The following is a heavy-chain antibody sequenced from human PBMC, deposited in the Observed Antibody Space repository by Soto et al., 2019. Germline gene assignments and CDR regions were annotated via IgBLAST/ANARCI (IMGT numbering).Heavy chain of an antibody. CDR2: IYYSGST. CDR3: ARVRYTGVHAKAPARASSKNYMDV. J-gene: IGHJ6*03. D-gene: IGHD6-6*01. Sequence: SETLSLTCTVSGGSISSGGYYWSLIRQHPGKGLEWIGYIYYSGSTYYNPSLKSRVTISVDTSKNQFSLKLSSVTAADTAVYYCARVRYTGVHAKAPARASSKNYMDVWGKGTTVTVSS. CDR1: GGSISSGGYY. V-gene: IGHV4-31*03.